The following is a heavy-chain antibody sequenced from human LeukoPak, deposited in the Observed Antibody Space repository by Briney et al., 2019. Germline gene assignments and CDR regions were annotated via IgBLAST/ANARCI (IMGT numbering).Heavy chain of an antibody. J-gene: IGHJ6*03. CDR2: ISSSSSYI. D-gene: IGHD3-22*01. Sequence: GWSLRLSCAASGFTFSSYSMDWVRQAPGKGLEWVSSISSSSSYIYYADSVKGRFTISRDNAKNSLYLQMNSLRAEDTAVYYCARDGATMIVVVTSYYMDVWGKGTTVTVSS. CDR3: ARDGATMIVVVTSYYMDV. CDR1: GFTFSSYS. V-gene: IGHV3-21*01.